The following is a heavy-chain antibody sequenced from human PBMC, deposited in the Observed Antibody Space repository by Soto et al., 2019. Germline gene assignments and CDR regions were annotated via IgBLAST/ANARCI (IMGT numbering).Heavy chain of an antibody. CDR1: GYTFTSYA. D-gene: IGHD3-9*01. V-gene: IGHV1-3*01. CDR2: INAGNGNT. Sequence: ASVKVSCKASGYTFTSYAMHWVRQAPGQRLEWMGWINAGNGNTKYSQKFQGRVTITRDTSASTAYMELSSLRSEDTAVYYCARGVSPGTSPAGDLTGYSYFDYWGQGTLVTVSS. J-gene: IGHJ4*02. CDR3: ARGVSPGTSPAGDLTGYSYFDY.